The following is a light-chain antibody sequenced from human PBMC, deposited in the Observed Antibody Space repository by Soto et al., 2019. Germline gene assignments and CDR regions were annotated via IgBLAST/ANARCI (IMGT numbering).Light chain of an antibody. CDR2: DAS. V-gene: IGKV1-5*01. CDR3: QQYNSHPIT. Sequence: DIQMTQSPSSLSASVGDRVTITCRASQSISSWLAWYQQKPGKAPKLLIYDASSLESGVPSRFSGSGSGTEYTLTISSLQPDDFATYYCQQYNSHPITFGQGTRLEIK. J-gene: IGKJ5*01. CDR1: QSISSW.